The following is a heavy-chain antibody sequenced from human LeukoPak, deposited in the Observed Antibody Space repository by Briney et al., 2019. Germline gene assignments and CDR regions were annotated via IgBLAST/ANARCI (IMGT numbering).Heavy chain of an antibody. V-gene: IGHV3-74*01. CDR2: IDSDDIST. CDR3: ARAITGDTVSTFDP. Sequence: QSGGSLRLSCAASGFTFSSYWMHWVRQAPGKGLVWVSRIDSDDISTSYADSVKGRFTISRDNAKNTLYLQMNSLRAEDAAVYFCARAITGDTVSTFDPWGQGTLVTVSS. D-gene: IGHD2-2*01. J-gene: IGHJ5*02. CDR1: GFTFSSYW.